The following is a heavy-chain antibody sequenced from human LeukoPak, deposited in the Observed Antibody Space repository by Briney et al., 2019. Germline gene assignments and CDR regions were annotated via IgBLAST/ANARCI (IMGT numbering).Heavy chain of an antibody. J-gene: IGHJ6*03. V-gene: IGHV4-59*01. D-gene: IGHD4-17*01. Sequence: PSETLSLTCTVSGGSISSYYWSWIRLPPGKGLEWIGYIYYSGSTNYNPSLKSRVTISVDTSKNQFSLKLSSVTAADTAVYYCARRRGGDYGMYYYYYMDVWGKGTTVTVSS. CDR1: GGSISSYY. CDR3: ARRRGGDYGMYYYYYMDV. CDR2: IYYSGST.